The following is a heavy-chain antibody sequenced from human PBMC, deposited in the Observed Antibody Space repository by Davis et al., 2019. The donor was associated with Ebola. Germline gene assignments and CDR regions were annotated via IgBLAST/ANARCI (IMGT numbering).Heavy chain of an antibody. CDR3: ARHLLSSNYFYGVDV. D-gene: IGHD3-16*02. V-gene: IGHV5-51*01. CDR2: IYPGDSDT. Sequence: GESLKISCKGGGYTFTNYWISWVRQVPGKGLEWMGIIYPGDSDTRYSPSFQGQVTIPADKSLNTTYLQWSSLKASDTAIYYCARHLLSSNYFYGVDVWGQGTTVTVSS. J-gene: IGHJ6*02. CDR1: GYTFTNYW.